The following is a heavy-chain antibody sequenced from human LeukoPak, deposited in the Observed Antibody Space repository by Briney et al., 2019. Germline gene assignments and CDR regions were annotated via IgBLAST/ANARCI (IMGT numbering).Heavy chain of an antibody. Sequence: PGWSLRLSCVASGFXFSTYEINWVRQAPGKGLEWVSVISGSGGTTYYADPVQGRFTISRDNTKNSLYLQMNSLRAEDTAVYYCARASPQKLGYFDYWGQGTLVTVSS. CDR3: ARASPQKLGYFDY. D-gene: IGHD3-16*01. CDR1: GFXFSTYE. J-gene: IGHJ4*02. CDR2: ISGSGGTT. V-gene: IGHV3-48*03.